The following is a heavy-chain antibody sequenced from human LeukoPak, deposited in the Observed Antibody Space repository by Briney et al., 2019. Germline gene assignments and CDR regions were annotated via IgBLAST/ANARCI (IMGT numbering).Heavy chain of an antibody. CDR3: ARFDVGYYYYMDV. CDR1: GFTFDDYG. D-gene: IGHD1-26*01. J-gene: IGHJ6*03. V-gene: IGHV3-20*04. CDR2: INWNGGST. Sequence: PGGSLRLSCAASGFTFDDYGMSWVRQAPGKGLEWVSGINWNGGSTGYADSVKGRFTLSRDNAKNSLYLQMNSLRAEDTALYYCARFDVGYYYYMDVWGKGTTVTVSS.